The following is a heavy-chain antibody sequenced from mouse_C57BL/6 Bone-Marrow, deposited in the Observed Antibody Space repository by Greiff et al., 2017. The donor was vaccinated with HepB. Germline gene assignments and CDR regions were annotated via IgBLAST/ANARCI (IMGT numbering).Heavy chain of an antibody. CDR1: GYTFTSYW. Sequence: QVHVKQPGAELVKPGASVKMSCKASGYTFTSYWITWVKQRPGQGLEWIGDIYPGSGSTNYNEKFKSKATLTVDTSSSTAYMQLSSLTSEDSAVYYCARYHYGSSYWYFDVWGTGTTVTVSS. V-gene: IGHV1-55*01. J-gene: IGHJ1*03. D-gene: IGHD1-1*01. CDR2: IYPGSGST. CDR3: ARYHYGSSYWYFDV.